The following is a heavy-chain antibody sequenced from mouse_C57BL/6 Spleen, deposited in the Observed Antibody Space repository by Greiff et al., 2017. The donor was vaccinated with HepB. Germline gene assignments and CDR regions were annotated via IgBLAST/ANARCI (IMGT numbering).Heavy chain of an antibody. V-gene: IGHV5-6*01. D-gene: IGHD2-4*01. CDR2: ISSGGSYT. J-gene: IGHJ3*01. Sequence: EVQVVESGGDLVKPGGSLKLSCAASGFTFSSYGMSWVRQTPDKRLEWVATISSGGSYTYYPDSVKGRFTISRDNAKNTLYLQMSSLKSEDTAMYYCARHVGDYDVGFAYWGQGTLVTVSA. CDR1: GFTFSSYG. CDR3: ARHVGDYDVGFAY.